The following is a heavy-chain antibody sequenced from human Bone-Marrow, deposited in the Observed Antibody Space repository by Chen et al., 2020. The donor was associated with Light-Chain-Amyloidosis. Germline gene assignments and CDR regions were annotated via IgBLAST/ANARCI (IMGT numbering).Heavy chain of an antibody. Sequence: QLQLRESGPGLVKPSETLSLTCTVYGGSTSSSHHYYGWVRQTPGKGLEWIGTISYNGNTYYNPSRLARFAMSGDTSKYQISLRVTSMTASDTAVYYCVNENVSYRWGSDRRFYFGIAVWGQGTTVIVSS. J-gene: IGHJ6*02. V-gene: IGHV4-39*01. D-gene: IGHD3-16*02. CDR2: ISYNGNT. CDR1: GGSTSSSHHY. CDR3: VNENVSYRWGSDRRFYFGIAV.